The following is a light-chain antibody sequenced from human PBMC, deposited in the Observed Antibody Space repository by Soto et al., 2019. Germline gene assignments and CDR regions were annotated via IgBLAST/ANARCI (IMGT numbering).Light chain of an antibody. CDR2: DVT. CDR3: CSSASSHTYV. Sequence: QSVPTQPPSVSGSPGQSVTISCTGTSSDVGGANFVSWYQQHPGKAPKLMIYDVTKRPSGVPDRFSGSKSGNTASLTISGLLAEDEAEYYCCSSASSHTYVFGTGTKVTVL. J-gene: IGLJ1*01. CDR1: SSDVGGANF. V-gene: IGLV2-11*01.